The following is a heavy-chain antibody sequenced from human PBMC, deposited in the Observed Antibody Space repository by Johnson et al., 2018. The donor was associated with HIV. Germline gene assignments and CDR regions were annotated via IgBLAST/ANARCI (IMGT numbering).Heavy chain of an antibody. CDR2: IWYDGSNK. Sequence: QVQLVESGGGVVQPGRSLRLSCAASGFTFSSYGIHWVRQAPGKGLEWVAVIWYDGSNKYYADSVKGRFTISRDNSKNTLYLQMNSLRAEDTAVYYCARGLGAAAGAFDIWGQGTMVTVSS. V-gene: IGHV3-30*19. CDR3: ARGLGAAAGAFDI. CDR1: GFTFSSYG. J-gene: IGHJ3*02. D-gene: IGHD6-13*01.